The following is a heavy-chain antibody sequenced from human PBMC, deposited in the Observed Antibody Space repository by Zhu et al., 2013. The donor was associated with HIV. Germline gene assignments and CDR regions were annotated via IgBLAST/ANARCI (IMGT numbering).Heavy chain of an antibody. CDR3: ARAASKHCGRRRCFWGTQNLWGQGTKVTVLSGKVTQKL. CDR2: MNPSSGNA. D-gene: IGHD2-21*02. J-gene: IGHJ3*01. CDR1: GDTLKNHD. V-gene: IGHV1-8*01. Sequence: QGQLVQSEAAVEEPGATLSVSCRASGDTLKNHDVHWVRQAPGQGLEFMGWMNPSSGNAGIQHKFQGKISMTWDTFTATAYLSVTRLTSADTAVYFCARAASKHCGRRRCFWGTQNLWGQGTKVTVLSGKVTQKLWGQGTKFTVSS.